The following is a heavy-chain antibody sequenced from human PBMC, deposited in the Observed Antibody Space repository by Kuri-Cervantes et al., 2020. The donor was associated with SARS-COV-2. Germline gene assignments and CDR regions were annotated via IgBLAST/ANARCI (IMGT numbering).Heavy chain of an antibody. V-gene: IGHV4-34*01. CDR1: GGSFSGYY. J-gene: IGHJ3*02. CDR3: ARTITIFGVGRAFDI. CDR2: INHSGST. Sequence: SQTLSLTCAVYGGSFSGYYWSWIRQPPGKGLEWIGEINHSGSTNYNPTLKSRVTISVDTSKNQFSLKLSSVTAADTAVYYCARTITIFGVGRAFDIWGQGTRVTVSS. D-gene: IGHD3-3*01.